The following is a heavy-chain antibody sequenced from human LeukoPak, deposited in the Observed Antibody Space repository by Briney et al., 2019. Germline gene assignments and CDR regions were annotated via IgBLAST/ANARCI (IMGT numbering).Heavy chain of an antibody. CDR1: GYTFTGYY. CDR3: ARFGNSGSYSD. D-gene: IGHD1-26*01. J-gene: IGHJ4*02. Sequence: ASVKVSCKASGYTFTGYYMHWVRQAPGQGLEWMGWINPNSGGTNYAQKFQGRVTMTTDTSTSTAYMELRSLRSDDTAVYFCARFGNSGSYSDWGQGTLVTVSS. V-gene: IGHV1-2*02. CDR2: INPNSGGT.